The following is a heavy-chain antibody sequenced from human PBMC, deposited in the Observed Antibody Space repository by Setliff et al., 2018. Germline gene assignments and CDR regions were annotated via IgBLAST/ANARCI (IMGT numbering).Heavy chain of an antibody. CDR2: LHRVGTF. J-gene: IGHJ4*02. CDR1: GYSIITGYY. CDR3: ARDAYDYPFDY. Sequence: SETLSLTCSVSGYSIITGYYWAWIRRLPGRGLEWIGILHRVGTFFYNPSPVSRATLSLDTSRNQFSLRLQSVTAADTAVYFCARDAYDYPFDYWGQGTLVTVSS. D-gene: IGHD5-12*01. V-gene: IGHV4-38-2*02.